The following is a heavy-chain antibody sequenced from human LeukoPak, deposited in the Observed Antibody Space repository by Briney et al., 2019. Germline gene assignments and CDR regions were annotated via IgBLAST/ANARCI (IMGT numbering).Heavy chain of an antibody. CDR2: IYPGDSDT. CDR3: ARIQDIVVVPAALARPGYFDY. J-gene: IGHJ4*02. D-gene: IGHD2-2*01. V-gene: IGHV5-51*01. Sequence: GESLKISCKGSGYSFTSYWIGWVRQMPGKGLEWMGIIYPGDSDTRYSPSFQGQVTISADKSISTAYLQWSSLKASDTAMYYCARIQDIVVVPAALARPGYFDYWGQGTLVTVSS. CDR1: GYSFTSYW.